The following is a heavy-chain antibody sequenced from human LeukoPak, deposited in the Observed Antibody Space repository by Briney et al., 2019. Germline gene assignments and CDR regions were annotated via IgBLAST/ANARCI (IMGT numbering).Heavy chain of an antibody. Sequence: ASVKVSCKASGYTFTGYYMHWVRQAPRQGLEWMGWINPNSGGTNYAQKFQGRVTMTRDTSISTAYMELSRLRSDDTAVYYCARDRASGYSDFDYWGQGTLVTVSS. V-gene: IGHV1-2*02. CDR1: GYTFTGYY. D-gene: IGHD3-3*01. J-gene: IGHJ4*02. CDR2: INPNSGGT. CDR3: ARDRASGYSDFDY.